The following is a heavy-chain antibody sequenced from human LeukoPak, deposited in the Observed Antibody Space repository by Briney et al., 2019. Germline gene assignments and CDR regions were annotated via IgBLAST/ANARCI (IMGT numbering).Heavy chain of an antibody. D-gene: IGHD1-7*01. V-gene: IGHV4-34*01. Sequence: PSETLSLTCAVYGGPFSGYYWSWIRQPPGKGLEWIGEINHSGSTNYNPSLKSRVTISVDTSKNQFSLKLSSVTAADTAVYYCARITGTTFMDYWGQGTLVTVSS. CDR2: INHSGST. CDR1: GGPFSGYY. CDR3: ARITGTTFMDY. J-gene: IGHJ4*02.